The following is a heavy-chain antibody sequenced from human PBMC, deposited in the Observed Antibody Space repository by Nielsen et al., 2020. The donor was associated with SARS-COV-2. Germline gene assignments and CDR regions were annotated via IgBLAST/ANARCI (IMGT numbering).Heavy chain of an antibody. J-gene: IGHJ5*02. Sequence: GGSLRLSCAASGFTFSSYWMNWVRQAPGKGLEWVANIKQDGSEKYYGDSVKGQFTISRDNVKKSLYLQMNSLRAEDTAVYYCARSRFGDTWGRGTLVTVSS. V-gene: IGHV3-7*03. D-gene: IGHD3-10*01. CDR1: GFTFSSYW. CDR2: IKQDGSEK. CDR3: ARSRFGDT.